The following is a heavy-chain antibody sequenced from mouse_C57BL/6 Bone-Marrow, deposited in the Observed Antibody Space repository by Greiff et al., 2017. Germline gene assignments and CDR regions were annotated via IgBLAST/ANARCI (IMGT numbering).Heavy chain of an antibody. CDR2: IDPNSGGT. V-gene: IGHV1-72*01. D-gene: IGHD1-1*01. Sequence: QVQLQQPGAELVKPGASVKLSCKASGYTFTSYWMHWVKQRPGRGLEWIGRIDPNSGGTKYNEKFKSKATLTVDKPASTAYRQLSSLTSEESAVYYWARGIDYGSSYGDYWGQGTTLTVSS. J-gene: IGHJ2*01. CDR1: GYTFTSYW. CDR3: ARGIDYGSSYGDY.